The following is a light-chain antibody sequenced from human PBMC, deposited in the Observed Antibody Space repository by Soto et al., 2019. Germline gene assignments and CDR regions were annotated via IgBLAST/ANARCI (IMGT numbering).Light chain of an antibody. J-gene: IGLJ1*01. CDR1: SSNIGAGYD. Sequence: HSVLTQPPSVSGAPGQRVTISCTGSSSNIGAGYDVHWYQQLPGTAPKLLIYSNSNRPSGVPDRFSGSKSGTSASLAITGLQAEDEADYYCQSYDSSLSGYVVGTGTKVTGL. CDR3: QSYDSSLSGYV. V-gene: IGLV1-40*01. CDR2: SNS.